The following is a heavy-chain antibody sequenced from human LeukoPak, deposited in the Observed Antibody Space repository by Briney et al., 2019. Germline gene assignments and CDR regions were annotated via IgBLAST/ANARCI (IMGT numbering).Heavy chain of an antibody. CDR1: GFTFSSYG. Sequence: GGSLRLSCAASGFTFSSYGMHWVRQAPGKGLEWVAVISRDGSNKYYADSVKGRFTISRDNSKNTLYLQMNSLRAEDTALYYCAKDRSGWPGSYFDYWGQGTLVTVSS. J-gene: IGHJ4*02. D-gene: IGHD6-19*01. V-gene: IGHV3-30*18. CDR3: AKDRSGWPGSYFDY. CDR2: ISRDGSNK.